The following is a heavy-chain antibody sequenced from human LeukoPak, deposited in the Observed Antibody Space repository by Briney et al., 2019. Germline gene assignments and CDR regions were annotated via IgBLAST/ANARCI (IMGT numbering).Heavy chain of an antibody. V-gene: IGHV1-2*02. CDR3: ARDQGLGLWGMDV. CDR1: GYTFTGYY. Sequence: ASVKVSCKASGYTFTGYYMHWVRQAPGQGLEWMGWINPNSGGTNYAQKFQGRVTMTRDTSISTTYMELSRLRSDDTAVYYCARDQGLGLWGMDVWGQGTTVTVSS. D-gene: IGHD6-19*01. CDR2: INPNSGGT. J-gene: IGHJ6*02.